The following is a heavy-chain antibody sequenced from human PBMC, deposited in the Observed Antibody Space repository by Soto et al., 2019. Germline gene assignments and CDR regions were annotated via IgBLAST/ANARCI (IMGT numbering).Heavy chain of an antibody. V-gene: IGHV1-2*02. J-gene: IGHJ4*02. CDR1: GYTFTGYY. D-gene: IGHD6-19*01. CDR3: ARERQWLAGGTLNGYFDY. CDR2: INPNSGGT. Sequence: ASVKVSCKASGYTFTGYYMHWVRQAPGQGLEWMGWINPNSGGTNYAQKLQGRVTMATDTSTSTAYMELRSLRSDDTAVYYCARERQWLAGGTLNGYFDYWGQGTLVTVSS.